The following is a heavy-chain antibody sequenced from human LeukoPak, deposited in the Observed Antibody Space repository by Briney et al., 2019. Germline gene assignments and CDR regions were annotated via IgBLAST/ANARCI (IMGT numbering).Heavy chain of an antibody. CDR3: AREVAAAGLNYYYYMDV. CDR2: IYYSGST. J-gene: IGHJ6*03. D-gene: IGHD6-13*01. CDR1: GGSISSSSYY. Sequence: SETLSPTCTVSGGSISSSSYYWGWIRQPPGKGLEWIGSIYYSGSTYYNPSLKSRVTISVDTSKNQFSLKLSSVTTADTAVYYCAREVAAAGLNYYYYMDVWGKGTTDTVSS. V-gene: IGHV4-39*07.